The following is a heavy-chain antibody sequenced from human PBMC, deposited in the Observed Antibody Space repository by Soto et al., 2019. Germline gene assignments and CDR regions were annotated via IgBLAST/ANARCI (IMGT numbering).Heavy chain of an antibody. CDR3: TTDRGSTTVTTRVAD. J-gene: IGHJ4*02. Sequence: GGSLRLSCAASGFTFSNAWMSWVRQAPGKGLEWVGRIKSKTDGGTTDYAAPVKGRFTISRDDSKNTLYLQMNSLKTEDTAVDYCTTDRGSTTVTTRVADWGQGTLVTVSS. CDR1: GFTFSNAW. CDR2: IKSKTDGGTT. V-gene: IGHV3-15*01. D-gene: IGHD4-17*01.